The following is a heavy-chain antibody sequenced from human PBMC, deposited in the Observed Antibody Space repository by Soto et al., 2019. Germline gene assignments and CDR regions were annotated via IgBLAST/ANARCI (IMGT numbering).Heavy chain of an antibody. Sequence: EVQLLESGGGLVQPGGSLRLSCAPSGFTFSSSAMSWLRQSPGKGLEWVSAISASGTTTYYADSVKGRFTISRDNSKNTLYLQVTSVRGGVSAVYYCAEGETGVPVAMGEYRGQGTLGNGS. CDR1: GFTFSSSA. D-gene: IGHD2-2*01. V-gene: IGHV3-23*01. CDR3: AEGETGVPVAMGEY. CDR2: ISASGTTT. J-gene: IGHJ4*01.